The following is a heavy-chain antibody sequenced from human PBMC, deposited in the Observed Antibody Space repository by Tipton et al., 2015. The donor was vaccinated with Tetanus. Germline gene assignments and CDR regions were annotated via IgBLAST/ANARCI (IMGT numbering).Heavy chain of an antibody. CDR1: GYTFTSYA. Sequence: QSGPEVKKPGASVKVSCKASGYTFTSYAMHWVRQAPGQRLEWMGWINAGNGNTKYSQKFQGRVTITRDTSASTAYMELSSLRSEDTAVYYCARDYCSSTSCYYYYYGMDVWGQGTTVTVSS. J-gene: IGHJ6*02. CDR2: INAGNGNT. D-gene: IGHD2-2*01. V-gene: IGHV1-3*01. CDR3: ARDYCSSTSCYYYYYGMDV.